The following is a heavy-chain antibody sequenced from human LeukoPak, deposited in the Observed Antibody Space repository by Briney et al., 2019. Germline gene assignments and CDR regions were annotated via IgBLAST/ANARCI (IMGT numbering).Heavy chain of an antibody. CDR2: ISSSSSYI. J-gene: IGHJ4*02. V-gene: IGHV3-21*01. CDR1: GFTFSSYS. CDR3: ARVGPLNYYGSGSSDG. D-gene: IGHD3-10*01. Sequence: GGSLRLSCAASGFTFSSYSMKWVRQAPGKGLEWVSSISSSSSYIYYADSVKGRFTISRDNAKNSLYLQMNSLRAEDTAVYYCARVGPLNYYGSGSSDGGGQGTLVTVSS.